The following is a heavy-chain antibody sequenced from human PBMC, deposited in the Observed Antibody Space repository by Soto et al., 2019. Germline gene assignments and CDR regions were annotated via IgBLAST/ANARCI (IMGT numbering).Heavy chain of an antibody. J-gene: IGHJ4*02. Sequence: GGSLRLSCAASGFTFSSHEMNWVRQAPGKGLEWISYISGSGNITYYADSVKGRFTISRDNAQKSLYPQMNSLRVEDTAVYYCARGGVYWGQGTLVTVSS. D-gene: IGHD2-8*01. V-gene: IGHV3-48*03. CDR1: GFTFSSHE. CDR3: ARGGVY. CDR2: ISGSGNIT.